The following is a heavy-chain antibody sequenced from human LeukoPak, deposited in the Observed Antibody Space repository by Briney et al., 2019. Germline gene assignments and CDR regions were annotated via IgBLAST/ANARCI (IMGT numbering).Heavy chain of an antibody. CDR1: GGTFSSYA. CDR3: ARDQYYYGSGSYHDY. Sequence: GASVKVSCKASGGTFSSYAMHWVRQAPGQRLEWMGWINAGNGNTNYSQKFQGRVTITRDTSASTAYMELSSLRSEDTAVYYCARDQYYYGSGSYHDYWGQGTLVTVSS. D-gene: IGHD3-10*01. J-gene: IGHJ4*02. V-gene: IGHV1-3*01. CDR2: INAGNGNT.